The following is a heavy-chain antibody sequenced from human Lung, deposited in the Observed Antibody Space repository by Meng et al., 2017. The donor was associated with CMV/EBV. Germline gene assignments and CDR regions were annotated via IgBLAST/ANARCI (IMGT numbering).Heavy chain of an antibody. CDR1: GYSFTSYW. CDR2: IYPGDSDT. D-gene: IGHD1-1*01. CDR3: ARRTGSGLSGMDV. V-gene: IGHV5-51*01. Sequence: GEXXKISCKGSGYSFTSYWIGWVRQMPGKGLEWMGIIYPGDSDTRYSPSFQGQVTISAEKSISTAYLQWSSLKASDTAMYYWARRTGSGLSGMDVWGQGTTVTVSS. J-gene: IGHJ6*02.